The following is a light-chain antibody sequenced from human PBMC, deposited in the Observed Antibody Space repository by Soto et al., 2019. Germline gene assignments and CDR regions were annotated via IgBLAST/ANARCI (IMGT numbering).Light chain of an antibody. J-gene: IGLJ3*02. CDR1: SSNIGSNS. CDR3: AAWDDTLNGPV. V-gene: IGLV1-44*01. CDR2: SNV. Sequence: QSVLTQTPSVSGTPGQRITISCSGSSSNIGSNSVNWYQQLPGTTPKVLIYSNVQRPSGVPDRISGSKSGTSATLAISGLQSEDEADYYCAAWDDTLNGPVFGGGTKLTVL.